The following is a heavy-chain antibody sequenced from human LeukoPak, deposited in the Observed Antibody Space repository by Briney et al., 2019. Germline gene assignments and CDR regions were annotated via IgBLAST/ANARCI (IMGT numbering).Heavy chain of an antibody. Sequence: PSETLSLTCTVSGGSISSSSYYWGWIRQPPGKGLEWIGSIYYSGSTYYNPSLKSRVTISVDTSKNQFSLKLSSVTAADTAVYYCASRGYSGYDGIVWGQGTLVTVSS. J-gene: IGHJ4*02. CDR3: ASRGYSGYDGIV. V-gene: IGHV4-39*01. CDR1: GGSISSSSYY. CDR2: IYYSGST. D-gene: IGHD5-12*01.